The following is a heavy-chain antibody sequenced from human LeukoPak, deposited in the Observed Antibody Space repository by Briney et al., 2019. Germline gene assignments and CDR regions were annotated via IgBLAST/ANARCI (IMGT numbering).Heavy chain of an antibody. Sequence: ASVKVSCKASGYTFTGYYMHWVRQAPGQGLEWMGWINPNSGGTNYAQKFQGRVTMTRDTSISTAYMELSRLRSGDTAVYYCARAGRYYDSGGYYYYWGQGTLVTVSS. D-gene: IGHD3-22*01. J-gene: IGHJ4*02. V-gene: IGHV1-2*02. CDR3: ARAGRYYDSGGYYYY. CDR2: INPNSGGT. CDR1: GYTFTGYY.